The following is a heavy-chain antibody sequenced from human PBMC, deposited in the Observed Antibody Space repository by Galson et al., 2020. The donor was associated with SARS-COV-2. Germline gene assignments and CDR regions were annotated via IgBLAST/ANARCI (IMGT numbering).Heavy chain of an antibody. CDR2: LNSDGSST. D-gene: IGHD6-19*01. CDR1: GFTFSSCW. Sequence: TGGSLRLSCAASGFTFSSCWMHWVRQAPGKGLVWVSRLNSDGSSTSYADSVKGRFTISRDNAKHTLYLQMNSLRAEDTAVYYCARVGTRSGWKYYFDYWGQGTLVTVSS. CDR3: ARVGTRSGWKYYFDY. J-gene: IGHJ4*02. V-gene: IGHV3-74*01.